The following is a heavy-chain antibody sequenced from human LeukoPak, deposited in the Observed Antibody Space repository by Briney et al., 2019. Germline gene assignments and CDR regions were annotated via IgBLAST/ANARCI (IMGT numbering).Heavy chain of an antibody. CDR1: GFTFSSYW. D-gene: IGHD6-13*01. V-gene: IGHV3-7*01. Sequence: GGSLRLSCAASGFTFSSYWMSWVRQAPGKGLGWVANMKQDGSEKYYVDSVKGRFTISRDNAKNSLYLQMNSLRAEDTAVYYCARFSSSWSAFDYWGQGTLVTVSS. CDR2: MKQDGSEK. CDR3: ARFSSSWSAFDY. J-gene: IGHJ4*02.